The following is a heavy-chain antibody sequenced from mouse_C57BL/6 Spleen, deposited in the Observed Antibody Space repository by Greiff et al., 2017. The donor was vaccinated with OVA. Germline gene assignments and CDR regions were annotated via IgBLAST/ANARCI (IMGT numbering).Heavy chain of an antibody. Sequence: QLQQPGAELVMPGASVKLSCKASGYTFPSYWMHWVKQRPGQGLEWIGEIDPSDSYTNYNQKFKGKSTLTVDKSSSTAYMQLSSLTSEDSAVYYCARWGYYGSSYIDYWGQGTTLTVSS. CDR2: IDPSDSYT. V-gene: IGHV1-69*01. D-gene: IGHD1-1*01. CDR1: GYTFPSYW. J-gene: IGHJ2*01. CDR3: ARWGYYGSSYIDY.